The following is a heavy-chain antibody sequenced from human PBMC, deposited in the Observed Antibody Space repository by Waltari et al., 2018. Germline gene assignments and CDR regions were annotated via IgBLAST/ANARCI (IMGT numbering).Heavy chain of an antibody. D-gene: IGHD1-1*01. V-gene: IGHV4-4*07. CDR3: ARERERLRGDAFDI. Sequence: QVQLQESGPGLVKPSETLSLPCSVSGGSISSYYWSWIRPPAGKGLEWIGRIYTSGKNNNNPTLRNRVTMSVKTSKNQFSLKLTPVTAADTAVYYCARERERLRGDAFDIWGQGTMVTVSS. J-gene: IGHJ3*02. CDR2: IYTSGKN. CDR1: GGSISSYY.